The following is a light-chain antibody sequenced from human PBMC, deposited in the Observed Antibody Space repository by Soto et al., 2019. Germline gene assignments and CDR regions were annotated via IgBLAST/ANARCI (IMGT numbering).Light chain of an antibody. J-gene: IGLJ2*01. CDR2: SNN. V-gene: IGLV1-47*02. CDR1: TSNTGSNF. Sequence: QSVLTQPPSASGTPGQRVTISCSGSTSNTGSNFVFWYQQLPGTAPTLLIYSNNQRPSGVPDRFSGSKSGTSVSLAISGLRSEDEADYFCAAWDDSLSGVVFGGGTKLTVL. CDR3: AAWDDSLSGVV.